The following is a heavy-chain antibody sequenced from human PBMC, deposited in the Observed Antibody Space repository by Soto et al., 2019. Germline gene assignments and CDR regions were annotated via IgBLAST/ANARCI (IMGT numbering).Heavy chain of an antibody. CDR2: INRSGST. CDR1: GGAFSGYY. CDR3: ARVRAYYYGLDV. J-gene: IGHJ6*02. Sequence: SETLSLTCAVYGGAFSGYYWSWVRQPPGKGLEWIGEINRSGSTIYNPSPKSRLTISVDTSKNQFSLKLSSVTAADTAVYYCARVRAYYYGLDVWGQGTTVTVSS. V-gene: IGHV4-34*01.